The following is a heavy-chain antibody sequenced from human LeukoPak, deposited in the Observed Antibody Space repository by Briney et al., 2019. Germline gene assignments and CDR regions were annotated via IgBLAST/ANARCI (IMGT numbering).Heavy chain of an antibody. CDR1: TFTFSSYW. CDR3: ARDPGSSSFDY. Sequence: GGSLRLSCAASTFTFSSYWMSWVRQAPGEGLEFVANINQVGSVKNYVGSVKGRFTISRDNAKNSLYLQMNSLRADDTAVYYCARDPGSSSFDYWGQGTLVTVSS. CDR2: INQVGSVK. J-gene: IGHJ4*02. D-gene: IGHD6-13*01. V-gene: IGHV3-7*01.